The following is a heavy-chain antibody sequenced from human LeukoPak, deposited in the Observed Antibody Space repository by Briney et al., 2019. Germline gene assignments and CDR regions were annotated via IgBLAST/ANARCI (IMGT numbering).Heavy chain of an antibody. Sequence: GGALRLSCAASGFTVSSNAMRWVRQAPGKELEWVAFIYSGGSTYYAESVQGRFTISRDNSKNTLYLQMNSLRAEDPAVYYCARGYIWSSRGGFEYWGQGTLVTVSS. CDR3: ARGYIWSSRGGFEY. V-gene: IGHV3-53*01. CDR1: GFTVSSNA. CDR2: IYSGGST. J-gene: IGHJ4*02. D-gene: IGHD1-1*01.